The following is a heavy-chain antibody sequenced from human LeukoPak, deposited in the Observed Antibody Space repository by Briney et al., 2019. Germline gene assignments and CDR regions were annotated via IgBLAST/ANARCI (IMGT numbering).Heavy chain of an antibody. Sequence: GGSLRLSCTASGFTFDDYAMNWVRHAPGRGLEWVAGINGKGRSTAYVDSVKGRFTIPRDNTKNSLSLQMSSLRAGDTALYHCARGRLRLGSFSLNYLYGMDVWGQGTTVTVSS. CDR2: INGKGRST. J-gene: IGHJ6*02. V-gene: IGHV3-20*01. CDR3: ARGRLRLGSFSLNYLYGMDV. CDR1: GFTFDDYA. D-gene: IGHD1-26*01.